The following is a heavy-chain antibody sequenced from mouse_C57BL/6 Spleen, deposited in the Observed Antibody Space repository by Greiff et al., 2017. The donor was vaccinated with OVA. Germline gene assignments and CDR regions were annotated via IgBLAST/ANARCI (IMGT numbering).Heavy chain of an antibody. V-gene: IGHV2-2*01. J-gene: IGHJ3*01. CDR2: IWSGGST. CDR3: ARGYYGSSYVFAY. Sequence: QVQLQQSGPGLVQPSQSLSITCTVSGFSLTSYGVHWVRQSPGKGLEWLGVIWSGGSTDYNAAFISRLSISKDNSKSQVFFTMNSLQADDTAIYYCARGYYGSSYVFAYWGQGTLVTVSA. CDR1: GFSLTSYG. D-gene: IGHD1-1*01.